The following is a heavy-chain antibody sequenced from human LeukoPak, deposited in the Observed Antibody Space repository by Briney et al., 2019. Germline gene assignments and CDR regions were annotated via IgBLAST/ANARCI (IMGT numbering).Heavy chain of an antibody. Sequence: ASVKVSCKVSGYTLTDLSMHWVRQAPGKGLEWMGGFDPEDGETIYAQKFQGRVTMTEDTSTDTAYMELSSLRSEDTAVYYCATDLYCSGGSCYRVYNLFDRWGQGTLVTVSS. J-gene: IGHJ5*02. CDR2: FDPEDGET. V-gene: IGHV1-24*01. D-gene: IGHD2-15*01. CDR1: GYTLTDLS. CDR3: ATDLYCSGGSCYRVYNLFDR.